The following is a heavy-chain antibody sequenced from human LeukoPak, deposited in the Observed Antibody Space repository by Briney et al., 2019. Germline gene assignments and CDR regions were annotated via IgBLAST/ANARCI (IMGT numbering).Heavy chain of an antibody. V-gene: IGHV4-61*02. CDR3: AREECSSTSCYVFDY. CDR1: GGSIISGDYY. CDR2: IYTSGST. J-gene: IGHJ4*02. Sequence: SETLSLTCTVSGGSIISGDYYWTWIRQPAGTGLEWTGRIYTSGSTNYNPSLKSRATISVDTSKNQFSLKLSSVTAADTAVYYCAREECSSTSCYVFDYWGQGTLVTVSS. D-gene: IGHD2-2*01.